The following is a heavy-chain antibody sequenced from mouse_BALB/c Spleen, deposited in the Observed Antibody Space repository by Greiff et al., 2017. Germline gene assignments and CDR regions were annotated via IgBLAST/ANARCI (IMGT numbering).Heavy chain of an antibody. D-gene: IGHD2-14*01. CDR1: GYSITSGYY. Sequence: EVKLVESGPGLVKPSQSLSLTCSVTGYSITSGYYWNWIRQFPGNKLEWMGYISYDGSNNYNPSLKNRISITRDTSKNQFFLKLNSVTTEDTATYYCARGYYRYEYYFDYWGQGTTLTVSS. V-gene: IGHV3-6*02. CDR3: ARGYYRYEYYFDY. CDR2: ISYDGSN. J-gene: IGHJ2*01.